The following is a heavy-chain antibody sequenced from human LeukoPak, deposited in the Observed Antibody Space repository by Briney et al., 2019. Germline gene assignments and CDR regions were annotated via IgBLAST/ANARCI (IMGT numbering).Heavy chain of an antibody. Sequence: GGSLRLSCAASGFTFSSYAMHWVRQAPGKGLEWVAVISYDGSNKYYADSVKGRFTISRDNSKNTLYLQMNSLRAEDTAVYYCARVAYSSGWYRSADPYFDYWGQGTLVTVSS. J-gene: IGHJ4*02. CDR1: GFTFSSYA. D-gene: IGHD6-19*01. CDR2: ISYDGSNK. V-gene: IGHV3-30-3*01. CDR3: ARVAYSSGWYRSADPYFDY.